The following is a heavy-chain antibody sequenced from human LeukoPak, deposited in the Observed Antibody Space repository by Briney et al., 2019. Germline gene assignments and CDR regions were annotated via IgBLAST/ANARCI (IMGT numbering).Heavy chain of an antibody. Sequence: SAKLSCKASGGTFSSYAISWVRQAPGQGLEWMGRIIPILGIANYAQKLQGGVTIIAANSTSTAYTELSSLRPEDTAVYHCARDRTIFGVVLESYYYYGMDISGQGATVTVS. CDR3: ARDRTIFGVVLESYYYYGMDI. CDR1: GGTFSSYA. D-gene: IGHD3-3*01. J-gene: IGHJ6*02. V-gene: IGHV1-69*04. CDR2: IIPILGIA.